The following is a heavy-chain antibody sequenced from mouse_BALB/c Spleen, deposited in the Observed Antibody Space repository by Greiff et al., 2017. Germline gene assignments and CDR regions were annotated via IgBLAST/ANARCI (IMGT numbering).Heavy chain of an antibody. CDR3: ARGNGNYPYYAMDY. J-gene: IGHJ4*01. CDR2: ISSGGSYT. V-gene: IGHV5-9-3*01. Sequence: EVKLMESGGGLVKPGGSLKLSCAASGFTFSSYAMSWVRQTPEKRLEWVATISSGGSYTYYPDSVKGRFTISRDNAKNTLYLQMSSLRSEDTAMYYCARGNGNYPYYAMDYWGQGTSVTVSS. D-gene: IGHD2-1*01. CDR1: GFTFSSYA.